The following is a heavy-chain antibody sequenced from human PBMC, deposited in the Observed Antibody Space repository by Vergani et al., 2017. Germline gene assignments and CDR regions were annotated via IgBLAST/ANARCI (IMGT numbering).Heavy chain of an antibody. CDR2: INPNSGGT. Sequence: QVQLVQSGAEVKKPGASVKVSCKASGYTFTGYYMHWVRQAPGQGLEWMGWINPNSGGTNYAQKFQGRVTRTRDTSISTADMELSRLRSEDTAVYYCARDRTVITMIVDYYYGMDVWGQGRTVTGSS. J-gene: IGHJ6*02. V-gene: IGHV1-2*02. CDR3: ARDRTVITMIVDYYYGMDV. D-gene: IGHD3-22*01. CDR1: GYTFTGYY.